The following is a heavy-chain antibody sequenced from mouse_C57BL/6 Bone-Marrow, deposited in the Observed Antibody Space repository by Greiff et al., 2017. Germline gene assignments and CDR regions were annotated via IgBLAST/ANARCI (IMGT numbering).Heavy chain of an antibody. J-gene: IGHJ4*01. CDR1: GFTFSSYT. V-gene: IGHV5-9*01. Sequence: EVHLVESGGGLVKPGGSLKLSCAASGFTFSSYTMSWVRQTPEKRLEWVATISGGGGNTYYPDSVKGRFTFSIDNAKNTLYLQISSLRSADTALYYCARTYYAMDYWGQGTSVTVSS. CDR3: ARTYYAMDY. CDR2: ISGGGGNT.